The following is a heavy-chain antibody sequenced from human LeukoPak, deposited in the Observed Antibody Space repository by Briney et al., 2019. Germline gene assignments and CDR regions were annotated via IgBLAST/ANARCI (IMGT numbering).Heavy chain of an antibody. CDR2: MNPNSGNT. D-gene: IGHD6-19*01. J-gene: IGHJ6*03. V-gene: IGHV1-8*03. Sequence: ASVKVSCKASGYTFTGYYMHWVRQATRQGLEWMGWMNPNSGNTGYAQKFQGRVTITRNTSISTAYMELSSLRSEDTAVYYCARARSSVAGTVYYYYYYMDVWGKGTTVTVSS. CDR1: GYTFTGYY. CDR3: ARARSSVAGTVYYYYYYMDV.